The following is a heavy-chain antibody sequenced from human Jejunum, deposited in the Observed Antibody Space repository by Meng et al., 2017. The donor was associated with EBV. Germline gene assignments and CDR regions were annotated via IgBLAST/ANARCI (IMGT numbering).Heavy chain of an antibody. CDR1: GLTFIGFW. V-gene: IGHV3-74*01. J-gene: IGHJ4*02. CDR2: IYGDGTRT. Sequence: VERVASGRVFISARRSPMLSCAAGGLTFIGFWLNRFRLGPGKVLVWSSRIYGDGTRTTHEDSVNDRFTISRDNSKNTLYLQMNSLRAEDTAVYYCAKDRNYYIDYWGQGTLVTVSS. CDR3: AKDRNYYIDY.